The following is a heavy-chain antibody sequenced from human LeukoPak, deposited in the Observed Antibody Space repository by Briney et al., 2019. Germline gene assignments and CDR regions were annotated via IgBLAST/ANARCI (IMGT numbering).Heavy chain of an antibody. Sequence: GGSLRLSCAASGFTFSSYSMNWVRQAPGKGLEWVSYISSSSSTIYYADSVKGRFTISRDNAKNSLYLQMNSLRAEDTAVYYCARVFSNLVGATSDYWGQRTLVTVSS. V-gene: IGHV3-48*04. CDR2: ISSSSSTI. CDR3: ARVFSNLVGATSDY. CDR1: GFTFSSYS. J-gene: IGHJ4*02. D-gene: IGHD1-26*01.